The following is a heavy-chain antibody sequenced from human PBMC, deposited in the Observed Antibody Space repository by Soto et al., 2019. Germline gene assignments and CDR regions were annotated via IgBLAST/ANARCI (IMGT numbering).Heavy chain of an antibody. D-gene: IGHD3-3*01. CDR2: IYYSGST. CDR3: ASCPVSGQYYDFWSGYYTGRPHAPFDP. CDR1: GGSISSSSYY. Sequence: QLQLQESGPGLVKPSETLSLTCTVSGGSISSSSYYWGWIRQPPGKGLEWIGSIYYSGSTYYNPSLKSRVTISVDTSKNQFSLKLSSVTAADTAVYYCASCPVSGQYYDFWSGYYTGRPHAPFDPWGQGTLVTVSS. J-gene: IGHJ5*02. V-gene: IGHV4-39*01.